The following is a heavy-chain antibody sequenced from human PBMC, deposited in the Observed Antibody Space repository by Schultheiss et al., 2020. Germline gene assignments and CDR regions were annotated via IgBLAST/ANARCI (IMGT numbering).Heavy chain of an antibody. CDR3: ARVTKRTTATIDY. V-gene: IGHV4-4*07. CDR1: GGSISSYY. Sequence: SQTLSLTCTVSGGSISSYYWSWIRQPPGKGLEWIGRIYTSGSTNYNPSLKSRVTMSVDTSKNQFSLKLSSVTAADTAVYYCARVTKRTTATIDYWGQGTLVTVSS. J-gene: IGHJ4*02. D-gene: IGHD4-17*01. CDR2: IYTSGST.